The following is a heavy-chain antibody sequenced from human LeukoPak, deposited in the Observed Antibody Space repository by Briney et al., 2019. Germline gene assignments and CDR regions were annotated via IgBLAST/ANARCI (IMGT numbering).Heavy chain of an antibody. V-gene: IGHV3-30*18. CDR1: GFTFSNYG. D-gene: IGHD5-24*01. J-gene: IGHJ4*02. CDR2: ISYDGSNK. CDR3: AKGIQMATIMTGFDF. Sequence: GGSLRLSCAASGFTFSNYGIHWVRQAPGKGLEWVAVISYDGSNKYYADSVKGRFTVSRDNSKSTLYLQMNSLRPEDTAVYFCAKGIQMATIMTGFDFWGQGTLVTVSS.